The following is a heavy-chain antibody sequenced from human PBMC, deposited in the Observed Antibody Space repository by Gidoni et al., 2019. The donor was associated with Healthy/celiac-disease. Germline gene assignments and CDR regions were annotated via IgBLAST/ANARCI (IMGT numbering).Heavy chain of an antibody. CDR2: ISSSGSTI. J-gene: IGHJ6*02. CDR1: SSYE. Sequence: SSYEMNWVRQAPGKGLEWVSYISSSGSTIYYADSVKGRFTISRDNAKNSLYLQMNSLRAEDTAVYYCARDTTAGNYYYYGMDVWGQGTTVTVSS. D-gene: IGHD1-1*01. V-gene: IGHV3-48*03. CDR3: ARDTTAGNYYYYGMDV.